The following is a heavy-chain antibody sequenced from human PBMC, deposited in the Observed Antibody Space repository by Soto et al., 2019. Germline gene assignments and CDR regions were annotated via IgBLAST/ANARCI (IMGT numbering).Heavy chain of an antibody. CDR3: ATHGEAHYYYGMDV. CDR1: GGTFSSYA. V-gene: IGHV1-69*12. CDR2: IIPIFGTA. J-gene: IGHJ6*02. Sequence: QVQLVQSGAEVKKPGSSVKVSCKASGGTFSSYAISWVRQAPGQGLEWMGGIIPIFGTANYAQKFHGRVTITADESTSTAYMALSSLRSEDQAVYYCATHGEAHYYYGMDVWGQGTTVTVSS.